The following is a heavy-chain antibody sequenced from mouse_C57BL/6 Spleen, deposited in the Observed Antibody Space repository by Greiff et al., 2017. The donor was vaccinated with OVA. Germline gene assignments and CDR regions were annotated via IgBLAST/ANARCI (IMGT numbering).Heavy chain of an antibody. J-gene: IGHJ3*01. Sequence: QVHVKQSGPELVKPGASVKISCKASGYAFSSSWMNWVKQRPGKGLEWIGRIYPGDGDTNYNGKFKGKATLTADKSSSTAYMQLSSLTSEDSAVYFCAREEDYDGFAYWGQGTLVTVSA. V-gene: IGHV1-82*01. CDR2: IYPGDGDT. CDR1: GYAFSSSW. CDR3: AREEDYDGFAY. D-gene: IGHD2-4*01.